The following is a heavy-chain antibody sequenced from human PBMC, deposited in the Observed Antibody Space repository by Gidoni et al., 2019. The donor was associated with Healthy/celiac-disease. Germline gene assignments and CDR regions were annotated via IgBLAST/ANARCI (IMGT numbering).Heavy chain of an antibody. J-gene: IGHJ5*02. CDR1: GFTFSRYA. CDR2: ISGSGGST. V-gene: IGHV3-23*01. CDR3: AKDGIAVAGFFNWFDP. Sequence: EVQLLESGGGLVQPGGSLILSCSASGFTFSRYARSWVRQAPGKGLEWVSAISGSGGSTYYADSVKGRFTISRDNSKNTLYLQMNSLRAEDTAVYYCAKDGIAVAGFFNWFDPWGQGTLVTVSS. D-gene: IGHD6-19*01.